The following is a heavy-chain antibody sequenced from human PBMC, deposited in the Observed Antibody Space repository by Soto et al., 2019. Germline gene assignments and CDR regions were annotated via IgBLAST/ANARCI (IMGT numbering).Heavy chain of an antibody. CDR3: ARFREMYYYDSSGYDAFDI. CDR1: GYSFTTYW. V-gene: IGHV5-51*01. J-gene: IGHJ3*02. CDR2: IYPGDSDT. D-gene: IGHD3-22*01. Sequence: PGESLKISCKGSGYSFTTYWIAWVRQMPGKGLEWMGIIYPGDSDTRYSPSFQGQVTISADKSISTAYLQWSSLKASDTAMYYCARFREMYYYDSSGYDAFDIWGQGTMVTVS.